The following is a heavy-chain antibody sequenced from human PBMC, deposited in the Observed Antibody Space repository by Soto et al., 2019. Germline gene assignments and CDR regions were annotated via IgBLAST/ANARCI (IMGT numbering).Heavy chain of an antibody. CDR3: ARDDILTGYPSKNWFDP. CDR1: GYTFTSYG. Sequence: SVKVSCKASGYTFTSYGISWVRQAPGQGLEWMGWISAYNGNTNYAQKLQGRATMTTDTSTSTAYMELRSLRSDDTAVYYCARDDILTGYPSKNWFDPWGQGTLVTVSS. D-gene: IGHD3-9*01. CDR2: ISAYNGNT. V-gene: IGHV1-18*04. J-gene: IGHJ5*02.